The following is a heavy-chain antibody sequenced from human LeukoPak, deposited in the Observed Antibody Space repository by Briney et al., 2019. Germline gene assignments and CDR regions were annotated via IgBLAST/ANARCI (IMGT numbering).Heavy chain of an antibody. D-gene: IGHD3-22*01. Sequence: PSETLSLTCTVSGGSISSYYWSWIRQPPGKGLEWIGYIYYSGSTNHNPSLKSRVTISVDTSKNQFSLKLSSVTAADTAVYYCARALYYDSSGYYNQYYFDYWGQGTLVTVSS. CDR2: IYYSGST. J-gene: IGHJ4*02. CDR3: ARALYYDSSGYYNQYYFDY. CDR1: GGSISSYY. V-gene: IGHV4-59*01.